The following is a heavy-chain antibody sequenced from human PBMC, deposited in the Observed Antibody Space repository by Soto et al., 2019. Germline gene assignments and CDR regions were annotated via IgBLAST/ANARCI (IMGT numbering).Heavy chain of an antibody. D-gene: IGHD5-18*01. CDR3: ARDHPHSYGVYYFDY. V-gene: IGHV4-30-4*02. CDR2: IYYSGST. Sequence: PSETLSLTCTVSGACISSGDYYWTWIRQPPGKGLEWIGSIYYSGSTYYNPSLKSRVTISIDTSKNQFSLKVNSVTAADTAVYYCARDHPHSYGVYYFDYWGQGTPVTVSS. J-gene: IGHJ4*02. CDR1: GACISSGDYY.